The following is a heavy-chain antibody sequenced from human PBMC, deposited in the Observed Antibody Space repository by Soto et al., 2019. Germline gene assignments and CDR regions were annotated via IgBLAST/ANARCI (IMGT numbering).Heavy chain of an antibody. V-gene: IGHV1-18*01. Sequence: ASVKVSCKASGYTFTSYGISWVRQAPGQGLEWMGWISAYNGNTNYAQKLQGRVTMTTDTSTSTAYMELSSLRSEDTAVYYCARASEWLFLLNYWGQGTLVTVSS. J-gene: IGHJ4*02. CDR3: ARASEWLFLLNY. D-gene: IGHD3-22*01. CDR1: GYTFTSYG. CDR2: ISAYNGNT.